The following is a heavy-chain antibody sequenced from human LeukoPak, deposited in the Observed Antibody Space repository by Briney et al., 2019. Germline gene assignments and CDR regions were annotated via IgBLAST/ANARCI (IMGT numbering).Heavy chain of an antibody. CDR2: IIPIFGTA. V-gene: IGHV1-69*13. CDR1: GGTFSSYA. J-gene: IGHJ4*02. Sequence: GASVKVSCKASGGTFSSYAISWVRQAPGQGLEWMGGIIPIFGTANYAQKFQGRVAITADESTSTAYMELSSLRSEDTAVYYCARERRVGYSYGFGYWGQGTLVTVSS. D-gene: IGHD5-18*01. CDR3: ARERRVGYSYGFGY.